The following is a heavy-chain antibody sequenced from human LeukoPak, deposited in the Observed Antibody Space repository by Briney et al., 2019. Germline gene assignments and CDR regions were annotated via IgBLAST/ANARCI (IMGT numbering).Heavy chain of an antibody. CDR2: ISAYNGNT. CDR1: GYTFTSYG. D-gene: IGHD2-2*02. J-gene: IGHJ4*02. Sequence: GASVKVSCKASGYTFTSYGISWVRQAPGQGLECMGWISAYNGNTNYAQKLQGRVTMTTDTSTSTAYMELRSLRSDDTAVYYCAREEYCSSTSCYTGDYWGQGTLVTVSS. V-gene: IGHV1-18*01. CDR3: AREEYCSSTSCYTGDY.